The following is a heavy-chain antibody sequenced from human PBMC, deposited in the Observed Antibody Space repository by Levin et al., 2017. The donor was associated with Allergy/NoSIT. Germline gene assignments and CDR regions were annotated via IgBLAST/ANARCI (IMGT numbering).Heavy chain of an antibody. D-gene: IGHD3-9*01. CDR3: ARDLDWLFTNWFDP. V-gene: IGHV3-74*01. CDR1: GFTFSSYW. CDR2: INSDGSST. Sequence: GESLKISCAASGFTFSSYWMHWVRQAPGKGLVWVSRINSDGSSTSYADSVKGRFTISRDNAKNTLYLQMNSLRAEDTAVYYCARDLDWLFTNWFDPWGQGTLVTVSS. J-gene: IGHJ5*02.